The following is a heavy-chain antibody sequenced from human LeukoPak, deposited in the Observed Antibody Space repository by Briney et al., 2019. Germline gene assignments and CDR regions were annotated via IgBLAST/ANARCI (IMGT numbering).Heavy chain of an antibody. J-gene: IGHJ6*04. V-gene: IGHV3-48*03. CDR3: AELGTTMIGGV. CDR1: GFTFSSYV. CDR2: ISSSGSTI. D-gene: IGHD3-10*02. Sequence: GRSLRLSCAASGFTFSSYVMHWVRQAPGKGLEWVSYISSSGSTIYYADSVKGRFTISRDNAKNSLYLQMNSLRAEDTAVYYCAELGTTMIGGVWGKGTTVTISS.